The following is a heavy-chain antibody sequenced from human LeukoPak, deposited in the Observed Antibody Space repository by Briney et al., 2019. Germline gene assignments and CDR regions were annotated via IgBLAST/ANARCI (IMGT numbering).Heavy chain of an antibody. CDR1: GFTFSSYS. CDR2: ITSSSSII. CDR3: ARVGLWHYPVDS. Sequence: RGSLRLSCAASGFTFSSYSMNWVRQAPGKGLEWVSYITSSSSIIYYGDSVKGRFTVSRDNAENSLYLQMNSLRAEDTAVYYCARVGLWHYPVDSWGQGTLVTVSS. D-gene: IGHD1-7*01. V-gene: IGHV3-48*01. J-gene: IGHJ4*02.